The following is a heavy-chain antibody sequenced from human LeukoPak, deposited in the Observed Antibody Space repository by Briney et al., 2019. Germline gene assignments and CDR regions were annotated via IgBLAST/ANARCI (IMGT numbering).Heavy chain of an antibody. J-gene: IGHJ1*01. D-gene: IGHD2-21*02. CDR3: ARDGRLINFQH. CDR1: GFTVSSNY. V-gene: IGHV3-66*01. Sequence: GGSLTLSCAVSGFTVSSNYMSWVRQAPGKGLEWVSVIYSGGSTYYADSVKGRFTISRDNSKNTLYLQMNSLSAEDTAVYYCARDGRLINFQHWGQGTLVTVSS. CDR2: IYSGGST.